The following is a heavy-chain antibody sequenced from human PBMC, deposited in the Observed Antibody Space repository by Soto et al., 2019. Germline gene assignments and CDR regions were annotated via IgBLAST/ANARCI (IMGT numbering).Heavy chain of an antibody. J-gene: IGHJ4*02. V-gene: IGHV5-10-1*01. CDR1: GYSFTSYW. D-gene: IGHD5-12*01. CDR3: AIVATSPPYYFDY. Sequence: GESLKISCKGSGYSFTSYWISWVRQMPGKGLEWMGRIDPSDSYTNYSPSFQGHVTISADKSISTAYLQWSSLKASDTAMYYCAIVATSPPYYFDYWGQGTLVTVSS. CDR2: IDPSDSYT.